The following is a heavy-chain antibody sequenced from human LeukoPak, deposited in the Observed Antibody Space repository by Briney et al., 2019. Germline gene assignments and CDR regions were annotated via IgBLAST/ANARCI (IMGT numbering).Heavy chain of an antibody. V-gene: IGHV3-11*04. CDR2: IGFSSGAR. CDR3: ARDHTYAFDF. J-gene: IGHJ4*02. D-gene: IGHD5-18*01. Sequence: GGSLRPSCAAYGFTLSDYSMNWDRQAPGKGLEWVSYIGFSSGARYYADSLKGRFNISSDNAKTSLSLQMSSLRADDTAGYYCARDHTYAFDFWGQGILVTVSS. CDR1: GFTLSDYS.